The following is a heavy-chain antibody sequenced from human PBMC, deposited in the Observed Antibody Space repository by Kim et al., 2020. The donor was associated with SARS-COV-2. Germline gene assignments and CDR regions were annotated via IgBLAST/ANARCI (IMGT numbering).Heavy chain of an antibody. CDR1: GGSISSSSYY. D-gene: IGHD2-21*01. CDR2: IYYSGST. CDR3: ARGLQFRRIVVADRWFDP. V-gene: IGHV4-39*01. J-gene: IGHJ5*02. Sequence: SETLSLTCTVSGGSISSSSYYWGWIRQPPGKGLEWIGSIYYSGSTYYNPSLKSRVTISVDTSKNQFSLKLSSVTAADTAVYYCARGLQFRRIVVADRWFDPWGQGTLVTVSS.